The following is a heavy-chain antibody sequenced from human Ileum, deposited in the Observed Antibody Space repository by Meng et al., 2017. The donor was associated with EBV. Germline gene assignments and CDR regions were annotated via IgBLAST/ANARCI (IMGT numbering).Heavy chain of an antibody. V-gene: IGHV4-39*01. CDR2: IYYRGRT. Sequence: QASGQGLVQPSEPLSLTCVVSGGPINSRSDSWGWIRQPPGKGLEWIGSIYYRGRTYYNPSLKRRVTISVDTSKNQFSLKLSSVTAADTAVDYCARPIAAAGWFDPWGQGTLVTVSS. CDR1: GGPINSRSDS. D-gene: IGHD6-13*01. CDR3: ARPIAAAGWFDP. J-gene: IGHJ5*02.